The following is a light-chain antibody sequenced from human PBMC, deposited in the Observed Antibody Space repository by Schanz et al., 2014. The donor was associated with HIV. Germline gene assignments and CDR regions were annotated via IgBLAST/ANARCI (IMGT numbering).Light chain of an antibody. J-gene: IGLJ1*01. CDR1: ASNIGHNY. CDR2: VTH. CDR3: QSYDSSLSAPYV. V-gene: IGLV1-51*01. Sequence: QSVLTQPPSVSAAPGQRVTISCSGSASNIGHNYVSWFQQFPGTAPKLLIYVTHQRPSEIPDRFSGSKTGTSASLAITGLQPEDEADYYCQSYDSSLSAPYVFGTGTKLTVL.